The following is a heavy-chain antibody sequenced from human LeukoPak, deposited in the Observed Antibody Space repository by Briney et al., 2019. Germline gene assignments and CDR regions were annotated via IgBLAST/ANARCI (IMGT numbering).Heavy chain of an antibody. CDR1: GFTFSSYA. CDR3: AKGLRGYSYHY. Sequence: GGSLRLSCAASGFTFSSYAMSWVRQAPGKGLEWVSAISGSGGSTYYADSVKGRFTISRDNSKNTLYLQMNGLRAEDTAVYYCAKGLRGYSYHYWGQGTLVSVSS. J-gene: IGHJ4*02. CDR2: ISGSGGST. D-gene: IGHD5-18*01. V-gene: IGHV3-23*01.